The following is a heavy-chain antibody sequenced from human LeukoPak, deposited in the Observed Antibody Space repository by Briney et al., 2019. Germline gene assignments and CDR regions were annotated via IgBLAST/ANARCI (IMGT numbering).Heavy chain of an antibody. CDR3: ASLTSDDAFDI. D-gene: IGHD2/OR15-2a*01. V-gene: IGHV1-46*01. CDR1: GYTLTSYY. J-gene: IGHJ3*02. Sequence: ASVKVSCKASGYTLTSYYMHWVRQAPGQGLEWMGIINPSGGSTSYAQKFQGRVTMTRDTSTSTVYMELSSLRSEDTAVYYCASLTSDDAFDIWGQGTMVTVSS. CDR2: INPSGGST.